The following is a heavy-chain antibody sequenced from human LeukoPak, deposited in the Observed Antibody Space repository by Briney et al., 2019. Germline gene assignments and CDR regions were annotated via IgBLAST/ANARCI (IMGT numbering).Heavy chain of an antibody. V-gene: IGHV3-53*01. Sequence: PGGSLRLSCAASGFTVSSNYMSWVRQAPGKGLEWVSVIYSGGSTYYADSVKGRFTISRDNSKNTLYLQMNSLRAEDTAVYYCARDRGTAGGTPYYYYMDVWGKGTTVTVSS. D-gene: IGHD6-13*01. CDR2: IYSGGST. CDR1: GFTVSSNY. J-gene: IGHJ6*03. CDR3: ARDRGTAGGTPYYYYMDV.